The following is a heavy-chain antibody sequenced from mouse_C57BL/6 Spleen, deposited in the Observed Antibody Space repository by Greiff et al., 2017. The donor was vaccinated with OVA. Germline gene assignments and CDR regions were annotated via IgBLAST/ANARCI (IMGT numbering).Heavy chain of an antibody. Sequence: GGSMKLSCVASGFTFSNFWMYWVRQSPVQGLEWVAQIRLKSDNYATHYAESVKGRFTISRDDSKSSVYLQMNNLRAEDTGIYYCTALFTTGEATEAYWGQGTLVTVSA. CDR1: GFTFSNFW. D-gene: IGHD1-1*01. J-gene: IGHJ3*01. V-gene: IGHV6-3*01. CDR3: TALFTTGEATEAY. CDR2: IRLKSDNYAT.